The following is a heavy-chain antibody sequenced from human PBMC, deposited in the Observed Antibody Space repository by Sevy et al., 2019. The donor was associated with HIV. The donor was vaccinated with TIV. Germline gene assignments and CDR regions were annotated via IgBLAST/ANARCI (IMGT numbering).Heavy chain of an antibody. Sequence: KQSQTLSLTCVVSGYSISSGYYWAWIRQPPGKGLEWIGSVHHTGSTYYNPSLKSRVTILVDTSNNQFSLKLTSVTAADTAVYYCARQGLGGALRLFDFWGHGTLVTVSS. J-gene: IGHJ4*01. D-gene: IGHD3-16*01. CDR1: GYSISSGYY. CDR2: VHHTGST. V-gene: IGHV4-38-2*01. CDR3: ARQGLGGALRLFDF.